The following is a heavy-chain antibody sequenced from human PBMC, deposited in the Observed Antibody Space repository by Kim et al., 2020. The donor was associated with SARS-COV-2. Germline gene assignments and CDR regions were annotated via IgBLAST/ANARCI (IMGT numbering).Heavy chain of an antibody. V-gene: IGHV4-61*01. Sequence: SETLSLTCTVSGGSVSSGSYYWSWIRQPPGKGLEWIGYIYYSGSTNYNPSLKSRVTISVDTSKNQFSLKLSSVTAADTAVYYCARDPGSGLFDYWGQGTLVTVSS. D-gene: IGHD6-19*01. CDR3: ARDPGSGLFDY. CDR1: GGSVSSGSYY. CDR2: IYYSGST. J-gene: IGHJ4*02.